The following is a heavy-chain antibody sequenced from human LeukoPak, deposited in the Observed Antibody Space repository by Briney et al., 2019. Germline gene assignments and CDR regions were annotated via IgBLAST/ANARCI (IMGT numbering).Heavy chain of an antibody. CDR1: GYTFSDNY. CDR2: ISPSSGGT. V-gene: IGHV1-2*02. J-gene: IGHJ4*02. D-gene: IGHD7-27*01. CDR3: ARGWGFGSIDY. Sequence: ASVKVSCKASGYTFSDNYMYWIRQAPGQGLEWMGWISPSSGGTNYAQKFQGRVTMTRDTSISTAYMELSSLRSDDTAVYYCARGWGFGSIDYWGQGTLVTVSS.